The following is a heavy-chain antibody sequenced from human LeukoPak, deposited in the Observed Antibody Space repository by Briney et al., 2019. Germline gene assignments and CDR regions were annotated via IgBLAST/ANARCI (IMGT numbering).Heavy chain of an antibody. D-gene: IGHD4-23*01. CDR1: GGTFSSYA. V-gene: IGHV1-69*04. J-gene: IGHJ3*02. Sequence: EASVKVSCKASGGTFSSYASSWVRQAPGQGLEWMGRIIPILGIANYAQKFQGRVTITADKSTSTAYMELSSLRSEDTAVYYCEATVVTDAFDIWGQGTMVTVSS. CDR2: IIPILGIA. CDR3: EATVVTDAFDI.